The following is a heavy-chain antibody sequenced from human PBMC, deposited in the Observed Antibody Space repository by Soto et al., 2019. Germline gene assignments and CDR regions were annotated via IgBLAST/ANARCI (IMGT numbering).Heavy chain of an antibody. J-gene: IGHJ4*02. Sequence: QVPLVQSGAEVKKPGASVKVSCKASGYTFTSYGISWVRQAPGQGLEWMGWISAYNGNPNYAQKLQGRVTMTTDTSASTDYMELRSLRSDDTAVYYCARDSPQKWLRRLGSGFDYWGQGTLVTVSS. D-gene: IGHD5-12*01. CDR1: GYTFTSYG. CDR3: ARDSPQKWLRRLGSGFDY. CDR2: ISAYNGNP. V-gene: IGHV1-18*04.